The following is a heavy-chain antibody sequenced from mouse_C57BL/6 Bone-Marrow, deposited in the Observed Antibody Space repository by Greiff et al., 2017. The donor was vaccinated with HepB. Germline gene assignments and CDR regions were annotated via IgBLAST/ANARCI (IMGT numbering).Heavy chain of an antibody. J-gene: IGHJ3*01. D-gene: IGHD3-2*02. CDR3: ARFTQATPFAY. CDR2: INPSTGGT. V-gene: IGHV1-42*01. Sequence: VQLQQSGPELVKPGASVKISCKASGYSFTGYYMNWVKQSPEKSLEWIGEINPSTGGTTYNQKFKAKATLTVDKSSSTAYMQLKSLTSEDSAVYYCARFTQATPFAYWGQGTLVTVSA. CDR1: GYSFTGYY.